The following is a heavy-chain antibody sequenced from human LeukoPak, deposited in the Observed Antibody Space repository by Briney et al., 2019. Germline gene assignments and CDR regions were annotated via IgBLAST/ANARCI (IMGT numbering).Heavy chain of an antibody. D-gene: IGHD2-15*01. CDR2: IYYSGST. CDR3: ARAVPAGLVVVAATGGYFDY. V-gene: IGHV4-61*05. CDR1: GGSISSSSYY. Sequence: PSETLSLTCTVSGGSISSSSYYWGWIRQPPGKGLEWIGYIYYSGSTNYNPSLKSRVTISVDTSKNQFSLKLSSVTAADTAVYYCARAVPAGLVVVAATGGYFDYWGQGTLVTVSS. J-gene: IGHJ4*02.